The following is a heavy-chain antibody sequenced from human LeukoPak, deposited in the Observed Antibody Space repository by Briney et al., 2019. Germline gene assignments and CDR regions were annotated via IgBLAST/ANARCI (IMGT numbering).Heavy chain of an antibody. CDR2: ISSSSSYI. CDR3: ARDKWNVGMSPPTIPYYMDV. V-gene: IGHV3-21*01. D-gene: IGHD1-20*01. Sequence: GGSLRLSCAASGFTFSSYSMNWVRQAPGKGLEWVSSISSSSSYIYYADSVKGRFTISRDNAKNSLYLQMNSLRAEDTAVYYCARDKWNVGMSPPTIPYYMDVWGKGTTVTVSS. J-gene: IGHJ6*03. CDR1: GFTFSSYS.